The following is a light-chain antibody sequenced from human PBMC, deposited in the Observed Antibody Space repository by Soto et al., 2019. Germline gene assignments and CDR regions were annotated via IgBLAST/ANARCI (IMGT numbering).Light chain of an antibody. Sequence: EIVLTQSPGTLSLSPGERATLSCRASQSVSNRLAWYQQKPGQPPRLLIFGASTRAPGIPDRFSGSGSGADFTLTISRLEPEDFAVYYCQQYGSSPPRTFGQGTKVDIK. V-gene: IGKV3-20*01. CDR3: QQYGSSPPRT. CDR2: GAS. J-gene: IGKJ1*01. CDR1: QSVSNR.